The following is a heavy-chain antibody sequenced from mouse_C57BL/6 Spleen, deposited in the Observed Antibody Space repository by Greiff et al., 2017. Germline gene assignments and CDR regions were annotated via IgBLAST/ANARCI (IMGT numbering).Heavy chain of an antibody. Sequence: QVQLQQPGTELVKPGASVKLSCKASGYTFTSYWMHWVKQRPGQGLEWIGNINPSNGGTNYNDKFKSKATLTVDKSSSTAYMQLSSLTSEDSAVYYCARSGIYYDYDGYFDYWGQGTTLTVSS. D-gene: IGHD2-4*01. V-gene: IGHV1-53*01. J-gene: IGHJ2*01. CDR1: GYTFTSYW. CDR2: INPSNGGT. CDR3: ARSGIYYDYDGYFDY.